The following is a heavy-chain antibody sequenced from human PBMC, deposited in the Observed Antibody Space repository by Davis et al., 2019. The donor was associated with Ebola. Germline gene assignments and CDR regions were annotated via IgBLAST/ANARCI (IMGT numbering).Heavy chain of an antibody. Sequence: GESLKISCAASGFTFSSYWMHWVRQAPGKGLEWVSYISSSSSTIYYADSVKGRFAISRDNSRGTLYLQMNSLRVEDSAIYYCVKDSSNIWFDIWGQGTLVTVSS. CDR2: ISSSSSTI. D-gene: IGHD2/OR15-2a*01. V-gene: IGHV3-48*01. J-gene: IGHJ3*02. CDR1: GFTFSSYW. CDR3: VKDSSNIWFDI.